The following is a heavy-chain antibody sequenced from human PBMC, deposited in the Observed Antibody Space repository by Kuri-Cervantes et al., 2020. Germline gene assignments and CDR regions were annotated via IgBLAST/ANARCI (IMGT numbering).Heavy chain of an antibody. Sequence: GGSLRLSCVTSEFTSSRYGIHWVRQAPGKGLEWVAFIRNDGGNEDYADSVKGRFTISRDNSKNTLYLQMNSLRAEDTTVYYCARDGELLSRAFDIWGQGTMVTVSS. D-gene: IGHD1-26*01. V-gene: IGHV3-30*02. CDR1: EFTSSRYG. CDR2: IRNDGGNE. CDR3: ARDGELLSRAFDI. J-gene: IGHJ3*02.